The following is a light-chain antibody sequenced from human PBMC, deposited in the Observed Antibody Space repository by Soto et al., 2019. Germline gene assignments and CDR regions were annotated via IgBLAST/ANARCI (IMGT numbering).Light chain of an antibody. J-gene: IGKJ2*01. CDR2: AAS. CDR1: QSISSY. Sequence: DIQMTQSPSSLSASVGDRVTITCRASQSISSYLNWYQQKPVKAPKLLIYAASSLQSGVPSRFSGSGSGTDFTLTISSLQPEDVATYYCQQSYSTPPYTFGQGTKLEIK. V-gene: IGKV1-39*01. CDR3: QQSYSTPPYT.